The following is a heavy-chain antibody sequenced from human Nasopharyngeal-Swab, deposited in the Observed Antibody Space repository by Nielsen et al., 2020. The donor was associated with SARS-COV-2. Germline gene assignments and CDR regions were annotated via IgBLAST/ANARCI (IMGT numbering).Heavy chain of an antibody. CDR3: AREGIAGATNGLDY. Sequence: GESLKISCAASGFTFSSYGMHWVRQAPGKGLEWVAVIWYDGSNKYYADSVKGRFTISRDNSKKTLYLQMNSLRAEDTAVYYCAREGIAGATNGLDYWGQGTLVTVSS. D-gene: IGHD1-26*01. CDR2: IWYDGSNK. CDR1: GFTFSSYG. V-gene: IGHV3-33*01. J-gene: IGHJ4*02.